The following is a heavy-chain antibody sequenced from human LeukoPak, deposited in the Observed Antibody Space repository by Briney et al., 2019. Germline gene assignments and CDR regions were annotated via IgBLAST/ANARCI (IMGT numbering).Heavy chain of an antibody. V-gene: IGHV3-7*01. CDR1: GFTFSSYW. D-gene: IGHD3-16*01. Sequence: GGSLRLSCAASGFTFSSYWMSWVRQAPGKGLEWVANMNRDGSEKNYVDSIKGRFTISRDNAANSLYLQMNNLRVEDTAVYYCARDGGIIRFGGQDVWGQGTTVIVS. J-gene: IGHJ6*02. CDR3: ARDGGIIRFGGQDV. CDR2: MNRDGSEK.